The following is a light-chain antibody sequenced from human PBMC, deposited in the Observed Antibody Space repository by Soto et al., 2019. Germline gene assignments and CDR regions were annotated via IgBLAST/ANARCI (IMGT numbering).Light chain of an antibody. J-gene: IGLJ1*01. CDR1: SSDGGCYNY. CDR3: SSYSSGGTFV. CDR2: VVS. V-gene: IGLV2-14*01. Sequence: QSVLTQPASVSGSPGQAIVISCTGSSSDGGCYNYVSWHQQHPGKAPKVLISVVSNRPSGVSNRFSGSKSGNTASLTISGLQAEDEADYYCSSYSSGGTFVFGSGTKVTVL.